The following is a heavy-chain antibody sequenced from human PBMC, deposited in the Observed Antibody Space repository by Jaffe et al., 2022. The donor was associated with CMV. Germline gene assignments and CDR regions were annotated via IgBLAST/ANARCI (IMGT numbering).Heavy chain of an antibody. J-gene: IGHJ5*02. V-gene: IGHV4-59*08. Sequence: QVQLQESGPGLVKPSETLSLTCTVSGGSISSYYWSWIRQPPGKGLEWIGYIYYSGSTNYNPSLKSRVTISVDTSKNQFSLKLSSVTAADTAVYYCARQKYSSDAWFDPWGQGTLVTVSS. CDR1: GGSISSYY. D-gene: IGHD6-19*01. CDR3: ARQKYSSDAWFDP. CDR2: IYYSGST.